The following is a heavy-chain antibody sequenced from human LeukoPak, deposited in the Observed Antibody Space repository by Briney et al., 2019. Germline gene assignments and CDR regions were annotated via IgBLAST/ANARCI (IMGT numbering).Heavy chain of an antibody. CDR3: ARYEYARSDNTGLRYFHH. CDR2: VYNSGGT. D-gene: IGHD3-16*01. CDR1: GDSISSGAYA. J-gene: IGHJ1*01. V-gene: IGHV4-30-4*01. Sequence: SQTLSLTCTVSGDSISSGAYAWTWIRQSPGKGLEWIGYVYNSGGTHYNSSLKSRLSISADMSQNKFSLNLSSVTAADTAVYYCARYEYARSDNTGLRYFHHWGQGTLVTVSS.